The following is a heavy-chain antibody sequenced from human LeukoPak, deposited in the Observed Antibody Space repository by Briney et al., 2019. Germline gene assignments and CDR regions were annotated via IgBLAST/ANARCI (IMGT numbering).Heavy chain of an antibody. D-gene: IGHD1-7*01. V-gene: IGHV3-30*03. CDR2: ISYDGSNK. CDR3: ARVGHNWYYDS. J-gene: IGHJ5*01. CDR1: GFTFSSYG. Sequence: PGGSLRLSCAASGFTFSSYGMHWVRQAPGKGLEWVTVISYDGSNKYYADSVKGRFTISRDNSKNTLYLQMNSLRGEDTALYYCARVGHNWYYDSWGQGTLVTVSS.